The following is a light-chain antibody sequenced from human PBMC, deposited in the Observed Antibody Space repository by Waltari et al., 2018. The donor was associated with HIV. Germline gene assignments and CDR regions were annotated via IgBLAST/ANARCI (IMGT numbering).Light chain of an antibody. CDR2: SNN. V-gene: IGLV1-44*01. Sequence: QSVLTQSPSASGTPGQRVTISCSGGSSNIGSNGVDWYQQFPGTAPKLLSYSNNQRPSGVPDRFSGSKSGPSASLAISGLQSEDEATYYCATLEDSLNGPIFGGGTRLTVL. CDR3: ATLEDSLNGPI. J-gene: IGLJ2*01. CDR1: SSNIGSNG.